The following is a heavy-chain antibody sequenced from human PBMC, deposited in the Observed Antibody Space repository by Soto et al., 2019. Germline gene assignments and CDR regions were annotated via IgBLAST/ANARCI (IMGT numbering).Heavy chain of an antibody. CDR2: IYYSGST. CDR3: AREVRKPISVVDY. V-gene: IGHV4-31*03. D-gene: IGHD3-9*01. Sequence: PSETLSLTCTVSGGSISSGGYYWSWIRQHPGKGLEWIGYIYYSGSTYYNPSLKSRVTISVDTSKNQFSLKLSSVTAADTAVYYCAREVRKPISVVDYWGQGTLVTVSS. CDR1: GGSISSGGYY. J-gene: IGHJ4*02.